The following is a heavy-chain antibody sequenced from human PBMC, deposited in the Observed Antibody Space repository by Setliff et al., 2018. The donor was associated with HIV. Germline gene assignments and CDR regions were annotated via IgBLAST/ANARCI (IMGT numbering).Heavy chain of an antibody. CDR2: ISSSSSYI. CDR3: AKSLLVAGNDY. J-gene: IGHJ4*02. V-gene: IGHV3-21*04. CDR1: GFTFSNAW. D-gene: IGHD2-8*02. Sequence: LRLSCAASGFTFSNAWMSWVRQAPGKGLEWVSSISSSSSYIYYADSVKGRFTISRDNSKNTLYLQMISLRADDTAVYYCAKSLLVAGNDYWGQGTLVTVSS.